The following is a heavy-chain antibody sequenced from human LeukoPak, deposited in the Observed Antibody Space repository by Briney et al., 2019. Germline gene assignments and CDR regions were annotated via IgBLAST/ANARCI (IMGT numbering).Heavy chain of an antibody. CDR3: ARLLDNDISGDSDTFDV. CDR2: VSYTGRT. D-gene: IGHD3-22*01. J-gene: IGHJ3*01. CDR1: GGSLSGHY. V-gene: IGHV4-59*11. Sequence: LETLSLTCTVSGGSLSGHYWSWIRQSPGKRLEWIGYVSYTGRTKYNPSLQSRVTIAIDTSKSQFSLKLTSVTSADTAVYSCARLLDNDISGDSDTFDVWGQGTTVIVSS.